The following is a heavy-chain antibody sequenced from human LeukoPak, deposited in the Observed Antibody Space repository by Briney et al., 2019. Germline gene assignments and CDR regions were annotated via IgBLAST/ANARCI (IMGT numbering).Heavy chain of an antibody. V-gene: IGHV4-59*08. D-gene: IGHD1-1*01. Sequence: PSETLSLTCTVSGGSLSGFFWSWIRQPPGKGLEWIGYIYNSGSTDYNPSLKSGVTISEDTSNNQFSLKLKFVTAADTAVYYCARASPNWNPPDYWGRGTLVTVSS. J-gene: IGHJ4*02. CDR2: IYNSGST. CDR1: GGSLSGFF. CDR3: ARASPNWNPPDY.